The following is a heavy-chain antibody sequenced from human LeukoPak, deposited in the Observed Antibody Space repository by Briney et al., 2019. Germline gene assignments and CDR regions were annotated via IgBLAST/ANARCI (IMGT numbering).Heavy chain of an antibody. CDR1: GFTFDDYG. D-gene: IGHD2-2*01. V-gene: IGHV3-20*04. Sequence: GGSLRLSCAASGFTFDDYGMGWVRQAPGKGLEWVSGINWNGGSTGYADSVKGRFTISRDNAKNSLYLQMNSLRAEDTALYYCARPNSYCSSTSCYWLGAFDIWGQGTMVTVSS. CDR2: INWNGGST. CDR3: ARPNSYCSSTSCYWLGAFDI. J-gene: IGHJ3*02.